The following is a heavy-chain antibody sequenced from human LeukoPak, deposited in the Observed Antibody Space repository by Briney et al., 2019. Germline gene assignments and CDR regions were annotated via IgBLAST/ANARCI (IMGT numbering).Heavy chain of an antibody. D-gene: IGHD3-10*01. J-gene: IGHJ5*02. CDR2: IDYSGST. Sequence: PSETLSLTCTVSGGSISSKYWSWIRQPPGKGLERIGYIDYSGSTNYNPSLKSRVTISVDTSKKQFSLKLSSVTAVDTAVYYCARYVYGSGSYYNWFDPWGQGTLVTVSS. CDR1: GGSISSKY. V-gene: IGHV4-59*01. CDR3: ARYVYGSGSYYNWFDP.